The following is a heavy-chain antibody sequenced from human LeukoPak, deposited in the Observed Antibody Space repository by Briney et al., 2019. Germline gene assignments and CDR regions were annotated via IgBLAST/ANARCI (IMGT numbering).Heavy chain of an antibody. Sequence: TGGSLRLSCAASGFTFSIYWMSWVRQAPGKGLEWVANIKQDGSEKYYVDSAKGRFTISRDNAKNSLYLQMNSLRADDTAVYYCARLDSSSSPEFDYWGQGTLVTVSS. CDR2: IKQDGSEK. V-gene: IGHV3-7*01. CDR1: GFTFSIYW. CDR3: ARLDSSSSPEFDY. D-gene: IGHD6-6*01. J-gene: IGHJ4*02.